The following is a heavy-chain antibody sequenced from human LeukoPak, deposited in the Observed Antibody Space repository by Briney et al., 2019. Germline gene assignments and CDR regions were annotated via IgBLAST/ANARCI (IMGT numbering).Heavy chain of an antibody. D-gene: IGHD3-22*01. J-gene: IGHJ4*02. Sequence: GGSLRLSCAASGFTFSSYAMHWVRQAPGKGLEWVAVISYDGSNKYYADSVKGRFTISRDNSKNTLYLQMNSLRAEDTAVYYCARGGPPYYYDSSGYYYLDYWGQGTLVTVSS. CDR1: GFTFSSYA. V-gene: IGHV3-30-3*01. CDR2: ISYDGSNK. CDR3: ARGGPPYYYDSSGYYYLDY.